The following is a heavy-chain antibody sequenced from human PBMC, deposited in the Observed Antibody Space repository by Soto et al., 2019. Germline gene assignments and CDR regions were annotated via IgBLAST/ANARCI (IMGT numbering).Heavy chain of an antibody. Sequence: QVQLVQSGAEVKKPGSSVKVSCTASGGTFSSYAISWVRQAPGQGLEWMGGIIPIFGTANYAQTFQGRVTITADESTSTAYVELSSLRSEDAAVYYCARVPEGTAMVYFDYWGQVTLVTVSS. CDR3: ARVPEGTAMVYFDY. CDR2: IIPIFGTA. V-gene: IGHV1-69*01. J-gene: IGHJ4*02. CDR1: GGTFSSYA. D-gene: IGHD5-18*01.